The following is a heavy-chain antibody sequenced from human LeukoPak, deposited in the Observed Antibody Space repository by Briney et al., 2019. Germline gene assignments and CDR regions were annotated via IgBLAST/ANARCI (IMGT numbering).Heavy chain of an antibody. CDR3: AKGGGYEAQYYYYYLDD. V-gene: IGHV3-21*01. J-gene: IGHJ6*03. CDR1: GFTFSTYS. Sequence: SWGSLSLSCAASGFTFSTYSMNWVRQGPGKGLEWVSTIDFSGDCIYYADSMKGRFTVSRDNSKNTLYLQMKSLRAEDTAVYYCAKGGGYEAQYYYYYLDDWGKGTTVTISS. CDR2: IDFSGDCI. D-gene: IGHD5-12*01.